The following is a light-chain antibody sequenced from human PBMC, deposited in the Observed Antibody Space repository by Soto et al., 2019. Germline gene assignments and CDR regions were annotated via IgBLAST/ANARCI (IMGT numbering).Light chain of an antibody. CDR3: CSYVGSSTSYV. CDR1: SSDVGSYNL. J-gene: IGLJ1*01. Sequence: QSALTQPASVSGSPGQSITISCTGTSSDVGSYNLVSWYQQHPGKVTKLIIYEATKRPSGISHRFSGSKSDNTVSLTISGLQAEDEADYYCCSYVGSSTSYVFGTGTKLTVL. V-gene: IGLV2-23*01. CDR2: EAT.